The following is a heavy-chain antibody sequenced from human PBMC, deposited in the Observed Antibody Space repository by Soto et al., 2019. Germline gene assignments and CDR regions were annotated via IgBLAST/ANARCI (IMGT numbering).Heavy chain of an antibody. Sequence: SQTLSLTCAISGDSVSSNSAAWNWIRQSPSRGLEWLGRTYYRPKWYNDYAVSVKSRITINPDTSKSQFSLQLNSVTPEDTAVYYCARDGRYSSSWNNWFDPRGQGTLVTVSS. CDR3: ARDGRYSSSWNNWFDP. CDR2: TYYRPKWYN. CDR1: GDSVSSNSAA. D-gene: IGHD6-13*01. J-gene: IGHJ5*02. V-gene: IGHV6-1*01.